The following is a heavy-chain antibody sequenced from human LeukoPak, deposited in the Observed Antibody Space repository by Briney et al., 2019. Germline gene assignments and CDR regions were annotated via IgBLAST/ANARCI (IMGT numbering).Heavy chain of an antibody. CDR2: ISYDGSNK. Sequence: PGRSLRLSCAASGFTFSSYGMHWVRQAPGKGLEWVAVISYDGSNKYYADSVKGRFTISRDNSKNTLYLQMNSLRAEDTAVYYCAKDRYYYDSSGSIYFDYWGRGTLVTVSS. CDR3: AKDRYYYDSSGSIYFDY. V-gene: IGHV3-30*18. J-gene: IGHJ4*02. D-gene: IGHD3-22*01. CDR1: GFTFSSYG.